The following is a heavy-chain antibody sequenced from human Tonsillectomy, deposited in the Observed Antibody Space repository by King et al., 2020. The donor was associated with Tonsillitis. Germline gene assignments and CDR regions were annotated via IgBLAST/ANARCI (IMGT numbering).Heavy chain of an antibody. CDR1: GVTFSNYG. CDR3: VARQTTSPDY. CDR2: IIGGGDGT. Sequence: VQLVQSGGGLVQPGGSLRLSCAASGVTFSNYGVGWVRQAPGKGLEWVSSIIGGGDGTYYADSVKGRITISRDNSKSTVYLQMNSLRPEDTAVYYCVARQTTSPDYWGQGTLVTVSS. J-gene: IGHJ4*02. V-gene: IGHV3-23*04. D-gene: IGHD1-14*01.